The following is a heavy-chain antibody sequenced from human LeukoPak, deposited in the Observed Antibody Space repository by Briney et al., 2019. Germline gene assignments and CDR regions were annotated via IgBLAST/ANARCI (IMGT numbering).Heavy chain of an antibody. D-gene: IGHD2-2*01. V-gene: IGHV1-8*02. CDR3: ARVSRLRRHIVVVPAAMQDSDYDSSGQPLAY. Sequence: ASVKVSCKASGYTFTSYDINWVRQATGQGLEWMGWMNPNSGNTGYAQKFQGRVTVTRNTSISTAYMELSSLRSEDTAVYYCARVSRLRRHIVVVPAAMQDSDYDSSGQPLAYWGQGTLVTVSS. J-gene: IGHJ4*02. CDR1: GYTFTSYD. CDR2: MNPNSGNT.